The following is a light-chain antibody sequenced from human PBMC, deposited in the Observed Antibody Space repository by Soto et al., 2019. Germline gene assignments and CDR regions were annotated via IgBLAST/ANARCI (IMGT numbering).Light chain of an antibody. CDR1: QSVSSN. CDR3: QQYNNWPLWT. J-gene: IGKJ1*01. Sequence: EIVMTQSPATLSVSPGERATLSCRASQSVSSNLAWYQQKPGQAPRLLTYGASTRATGIPARFSGSGSGTEFTLTISSLQSEDFAVYYCQQYNNWPLWTFGQGTKVDIK. V-gene: IGKV3-15*01. CDR2: GAS.